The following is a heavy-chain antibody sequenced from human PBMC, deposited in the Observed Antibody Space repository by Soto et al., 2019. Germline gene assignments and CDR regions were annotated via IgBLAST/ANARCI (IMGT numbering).Heavy chain of an antibody. V-gene: IGHV1-18*04. CDR2: ISTHNGNT. J-gene: IGHJ3*02. D-gene: IGHD3-10*01. CDR1: VFTSSG. Sequence: GASVKVSCKALVFTSSGVSWVRQAPGQRLEWMGGISTHNGNTIYAQRFQDRFTITVDSATTTAYMELRSLRSEDTAVYYCARDGYYYGSGSGTPLLNFDIWGQGTMVTVSS. CDR3: ARDGYYYGSGSGTPLLNFDI.